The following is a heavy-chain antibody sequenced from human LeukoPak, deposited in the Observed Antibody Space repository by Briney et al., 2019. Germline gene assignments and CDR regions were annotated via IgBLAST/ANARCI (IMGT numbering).Heavy chain of an antibody. D-gene: IGHD3-3*02. CDR2: ISSGSIYI. CDR1: GFTFSSYS. V-gene: IGHV3-21*04. CDR3: ARVSRNWFDP. J-gene: IGHJ5*02. Sequence: GGSLRLSCAASGFTFSSYSMNWVRQAPGKGLEWVSSISSGSIYIYYADSVKGRFTISRDNSKNTLYLQMNSLRAEDTAVYYCARVSRNWFDPWGQGTLVTVSS.